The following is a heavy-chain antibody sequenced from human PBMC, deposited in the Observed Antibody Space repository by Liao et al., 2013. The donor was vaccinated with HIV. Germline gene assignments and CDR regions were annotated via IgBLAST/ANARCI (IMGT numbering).Heavy chain of an antibody. D-gene: IGHD6-19*01. CDR2: IYDSGST. J-gene: IGHJ4*02. V-gene: IGHV4-59*08. Sequence: QVQLQESGPGLVKPSETLSLTCTVSGASISRYYWSWIRQPPGKGLEWIGYIYDSGSTTYNPSLQSRVNISLDRSKNQFSLKLRSVTAADTAVYYCARGSSGWDYYFVLLGPGNPGHRLL. CDR1: GASISRYY. CDR3: ARGSSGWDYYFVL.